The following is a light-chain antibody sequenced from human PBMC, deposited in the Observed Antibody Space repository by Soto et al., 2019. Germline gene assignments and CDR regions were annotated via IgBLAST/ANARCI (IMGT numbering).Light chain of an antibody. Sequence: EIVLTQSPGTRSLSPGERATISCRASQSVRSGYFAWYQQKPGQAPRILIVGASSRATGIPDRFSGGGSGTDFTLTISRLEPEDFALYYCHQYGNSPLTFGGGTTVEIK. V-gene: IGKV3-20*01. J-gene: IGKJ4*01. CDR2: GAS. CDR1: QSVRSGY. CDR3: HQYGNSPLT.